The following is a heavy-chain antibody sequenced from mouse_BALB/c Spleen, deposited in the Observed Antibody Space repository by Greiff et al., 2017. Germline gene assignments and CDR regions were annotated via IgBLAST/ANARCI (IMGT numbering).Heavy chain of an antibody. D-gene: IGHD1-1*01. CDR1: GYTFTDYN. Sequence: EVQLQQSGPELVKPGASVKISCKASGYTFTDYNMHWVKQSHGKSLEWIGYIYPYNGGTGYNQKFKSKATLTVDNSSSTAYMELRSLTSEDSAVYYCARTIYYGSSVYAMDYWGQGTSVTVSS. CDR3: ARTIYYGSSVYAMDY. CDR2: IYPYNGGT. V-gene: IGHV1S29*02. J-gene: IGHJ4*01.